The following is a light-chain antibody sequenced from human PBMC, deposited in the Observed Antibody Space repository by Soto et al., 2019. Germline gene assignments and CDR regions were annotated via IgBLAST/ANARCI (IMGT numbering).Light chain of an antibody. CDR3: QQYGSWPPGT. CDR2: GAS. J-gene: IGKJ2*01. CDR1: QSVSSSY. Sequence: EIVLTQSPGTLSLSPGERAALSCRASQSVSSSYLAWYQQRPGQAPRLLIYGASSRATGIPDRFSGSGSGTDFTLTISRLEPEDFAVYYCQQYGSWPPGTFGQGTKVDIK. V-gene: IGKV3-20*01.